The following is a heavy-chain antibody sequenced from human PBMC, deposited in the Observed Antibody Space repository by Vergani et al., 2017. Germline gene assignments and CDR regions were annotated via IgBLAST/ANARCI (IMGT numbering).Heavy chain of an antibody. J-gene: IGHJ4*02. CDR2: IVPIFGTA. Sequence: QVQLVQSGAEVKKPGSSVKVSCKASGGTFSSYAISWVRQAPGQGLEWMGGIVPIFGTANYAQKFQGRATITADESTGTASMGLSRLRSEDPAVYYCARYCSGGSCLDPYYFDCWGQGTLVAVSS. CDR3: ARYCSGGSCLDPYYFDC. V-gene: IGHV1-69*01. CDR1: GGTFSSYA. D-gene: IGHD2-15*01.